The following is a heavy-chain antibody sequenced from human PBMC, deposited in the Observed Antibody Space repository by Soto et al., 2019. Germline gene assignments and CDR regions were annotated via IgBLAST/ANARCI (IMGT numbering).Heavy chain of an antibody. J-gene: IGHJ6*02. D-gene: IGHD3-3*01. CDR3: ARPFGVVISDYYYGMDV. Sequence: ASVRVSCKASGYTFTSYGISWVRQAPGQGLEWMGWISAYNGNTNYAQKLQGRVTMTTDTSTSTAYMELRSLRSDDTAVYYCARPFGVVISDYYYGMDVWGQGTKVTVSS. CDR2: ISAYNGNT. CDR1: GYTFTSYG. V-gene: IGHV1-18*01.